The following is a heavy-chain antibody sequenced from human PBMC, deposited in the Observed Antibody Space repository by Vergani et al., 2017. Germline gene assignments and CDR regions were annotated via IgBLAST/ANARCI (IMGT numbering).Heavy chain of an antibody. CDR3: ASSSGWYKSYYFDY. J-gene: IGHJ4*02. V-gene: IGHV3-48*01. Sequence: EVPLVESGGGLVQPGGSLRLSFAASGFTFSSYSMNWVRQAPGKGLGWVSYISSSSSTIYYADSVKGRFTISRDNAKNSLYLQMNSLRAEDTAVYYCASSSGWYKSYYFDYWDQGTLVTVSA. D-gene: IGHD6-19*01. CDR2: ISSSSSTI. CDR1: GFTFSSYS.